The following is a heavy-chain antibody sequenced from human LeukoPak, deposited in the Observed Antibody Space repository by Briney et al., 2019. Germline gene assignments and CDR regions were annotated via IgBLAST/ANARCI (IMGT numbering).Heavy chain of an antibody. J-gene: IGHJ4*02. CDR3: ARTSYDFWNGLYFHY. CDR1: GGSISSYY. D-gene: IGHD3-3*01. Sequence: SETLSLTCTVSGGSISSYYWSWIRQPPGKGLEWIGYIYYSGSTNYNPSLKSRVTISVETSKNQFSLKLSSVTAADTAVYYCARTSYDFWNGLYFHYWGQGTLVTVSS. CDR2: IYYSGST. V-gene: IGHV4-59*01.